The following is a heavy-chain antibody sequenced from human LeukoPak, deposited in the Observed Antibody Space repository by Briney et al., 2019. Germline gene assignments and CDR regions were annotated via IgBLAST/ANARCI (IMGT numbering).Heavy chain of an antibody. J-gene: IGHJ4*02. Sequence: SVEVSCKASGGTFSSYAISWVRQAPGQGLEWMGRIIPIFGIANYAQKFQGRVTITAGKSTSTAYMELSSLRSEDTAVYYCARDPDDTATFDYWGQGTLVTVSS. D-gene: IGHD5-18*01. CDR2: IIPIFGIA. V-gene: IGHV1-69*04. CDR3: ARDPDDTATFDY. CDR1: GGTFSSYA.